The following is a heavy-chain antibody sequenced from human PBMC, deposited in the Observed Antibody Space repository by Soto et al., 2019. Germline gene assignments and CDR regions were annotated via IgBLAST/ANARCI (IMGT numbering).Heavy chain of an antibody. CDR2: IYHSGST. Sequence: TLSLTCAVSSGSISSSNWWSWVRQPPGKGLEWIGEIYHSGSTNYNPSLKSRVTISVDKSKNQFSLKLSSVTAADTAVYYCASGRRDIVVVPAAMPYYYYMDVWGKGTTVTVSS. CDR1: SGSISSSNW. J-gene: IGHJ6*03. CDR3: ASGRRDIVVVPAAMPYYYYMDV. V-gene: IGHV4-4*02. D-gene: IGHD2-2*01.